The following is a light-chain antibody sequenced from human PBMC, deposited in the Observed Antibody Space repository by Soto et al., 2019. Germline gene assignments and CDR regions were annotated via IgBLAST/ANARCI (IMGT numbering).Light chain of an antibody. V-gene: IGKV1-5*01. CDR1: QSISTW. J-gene: IGKJ2*03. CDR2: HAS. CDR3: QQFNYYPYS. Sequence: DIQMTQSPSTLSAFVGDRVTITCRASQSISTWLAWYQQKPGKPPKVLIYHASSLESRVPSRFSGSGSGTEFTLTITTLQPEDFATYYCQQFNYYPYSFGQATKLEIK.